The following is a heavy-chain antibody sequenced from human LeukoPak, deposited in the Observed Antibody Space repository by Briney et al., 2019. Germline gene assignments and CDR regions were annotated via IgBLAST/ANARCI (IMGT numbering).Heavy chain of an antibody. CDR1: GGSFSGYY. J-gene: IGHJ5*02. V-gene: IGHV4-34*01. CDR3: ARDSGTTGEVKFDP. Sequence: SETLSLTCAVYGGSFSGYYWSWIRQPPGKGLEWIGEINHSGGTNYNPSLKSRVTISVDTSKNQFSLKLISVTAADTAVYYCARDSGTTGEVKFDPWGQGMLVTVSS. D-gene: IGHD3-10*01. CDR2: INHSGGT.